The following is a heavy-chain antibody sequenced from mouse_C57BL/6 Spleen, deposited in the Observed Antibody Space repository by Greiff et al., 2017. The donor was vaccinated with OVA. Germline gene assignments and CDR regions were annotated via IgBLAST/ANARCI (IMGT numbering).Heavy chain of an antibody. D-gene: IGHD1-1*01. CDR1: GYTFTSYG. Sequence: VQGVESGPELVKPGASVKLSCKASGYTFTSYGINWVKQRPGQGLEWIGRIYPRDGSTKYNEKFKGKATLTVDTSSSTAYMELHSLTSEDSAVYLCARSGYCGSSCGTFDYWGQGTSVTVSS. J-gene: IGHJ4*01. V-gene: IGHV1-85*01. CDR3: ARSGYCGSSCGTFDY. CDR2: IYPRDGST.